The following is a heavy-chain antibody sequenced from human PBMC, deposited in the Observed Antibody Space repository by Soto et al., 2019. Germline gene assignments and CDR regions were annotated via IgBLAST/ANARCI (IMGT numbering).Heavy chain of an antibody. CDR2: IYYSGTT. J-gene: IGHJ5*02. D-gene: IGHD1-26*01. CDR3: ARQSPDYLGSVGWFDP. V-gene: IGHV4-39*01. Sequence: SETLSLTCTVSGGSISSSSYYWVWIRQPPGKGLEWIGSIYYSGTTYYNPSLRSRVTISVDTSKNQFSLKLRSVTAADTAVYYCARQSPDYLGSVGWFDPWGQGTLVTVSS. CDR1: GGSISSSSYY.